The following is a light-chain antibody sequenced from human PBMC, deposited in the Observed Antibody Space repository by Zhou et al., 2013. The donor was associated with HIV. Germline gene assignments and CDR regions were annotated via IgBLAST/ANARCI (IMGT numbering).Light chain of an antibody. CDR2: GAS. CDR1: QSVSSNY. V-gene: IGKV3-20*01. J-gene: IGKJ2*01. Sequence: EIVLTQSPGTLSLSPGERATLSCRASQSVSSNYLAWYQQRSGQAPRLLIYGASIRATGIPDRFSGSGSGTDFSLAIVRLEPEDFAIYYCQHYDDSSGYTFGQGTRLEIK. CDR3: QHYDDSSGYT.